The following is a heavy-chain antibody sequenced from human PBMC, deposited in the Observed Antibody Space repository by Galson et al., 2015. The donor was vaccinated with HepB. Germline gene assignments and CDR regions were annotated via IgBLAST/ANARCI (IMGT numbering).Heavy chain of an antibody. V-gene: IGHV3-21*01. Sequence: SLRLSCAASGFTFSSYTMTWVRQAPGKGLEWVSSITGTSNYIYYADSVKGRFTISRDNAKNSLYLQMNSLRAEDTALYYCARPRGKTLRDSYTLDSWGQGTLVTVSS. D-gene: IGHD2-2*02. CDR2: ITGTSNYI. CDR3: ARPRGKTLRDSYTLDS. J-gene: IGHJ4*02. CDR1: GFTFSSYT.